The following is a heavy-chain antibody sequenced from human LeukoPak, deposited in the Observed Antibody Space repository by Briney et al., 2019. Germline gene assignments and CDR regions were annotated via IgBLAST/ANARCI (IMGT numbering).Heavy chain of an antibody. CDR1: GFTVSSNY. CDR2: ISGSGGST. V-gene: IGHV3-23*01. D-gene: IGHD1-26*01. CDR3: AKDRSGSYSPYYFDY. Sequence: GGSLRLSCAASGFTVSSNYMSWVRQAPGKGLEWVSAISGSGGSTYYAGSVKGRFTISRDNSKNTLYLQMNSLRAEDTAVYYCAKDRSGSYSPYYFDYWGQGTLVTVSS. J-gene: IGHJ4*02.